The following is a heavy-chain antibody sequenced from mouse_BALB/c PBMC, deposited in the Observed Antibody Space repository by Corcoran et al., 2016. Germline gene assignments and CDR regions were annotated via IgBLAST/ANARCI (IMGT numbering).Heavy chain of an antibody. Sequence: QIQLVQSGPALKKHGETVKISCKASGYTFTNYGMNWVKQAPGKGLKWMGWINTYTGEPTYADDFKGRFAFSLETSTNTAYLQINNLKNEDTATYFGAREPYAMDYWGQGTSVTVSS. V-gene: IGHV9-3-1*01. CDR1: GYTFTNYG. J-gene: IGHJ4*01. CDR2: INTYTGEP. CDR3: AREPYAMDY.